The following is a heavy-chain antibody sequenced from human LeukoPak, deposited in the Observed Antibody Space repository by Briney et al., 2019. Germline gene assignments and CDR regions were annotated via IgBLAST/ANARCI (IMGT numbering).Heavy chain of an antibody. CDR2: IYYSGST. D-gene: IGHD2-2*01. CDR3: ARGGYCSSTSCFERGYYDSSGRRLVGYFQH. CDR1: GGSISSSSYY. J-gene: IGHJ1*01. Sequence: KSSETLSLTCTVSGGSISSSSYYWGWIRQPPGKGLEWIGGIYYSGSTYYNPSLKSRVTISVDTSKNQFSLKLSSVTAADTAVYYCARGGYCSSTSCFERGYYDSSGRRLVGYFQHWGQGTLVTVSS. V-gene: IGHV4-39*07.